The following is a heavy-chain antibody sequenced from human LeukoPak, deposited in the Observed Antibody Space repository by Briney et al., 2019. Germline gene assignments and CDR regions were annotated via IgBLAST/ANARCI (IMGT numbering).Heavy chain of an antibody. CDR1: GFTFSSYA. CDR2: ISGSGGST. Sequence: GGSLRLSCAASGFTFSSYAMSWVRQAPGKGLEWVSAISGSGGSTYYADSVKGRFTISRDNSKNTLYLQMNSLRAEDTAVYYCAKSLKTYYYDSSGLESSYYFDYWGQGTLVTVSS. J-gene: IGHJ4*02. V-gene: IGHV3-23*01. D-gene: IGHD3-22*01. CDR3: AKSLKTYYYDSSGLESSYYFDY.